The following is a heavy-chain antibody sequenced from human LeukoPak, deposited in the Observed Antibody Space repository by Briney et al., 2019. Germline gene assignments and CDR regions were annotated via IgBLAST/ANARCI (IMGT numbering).Heavy chain of an antibody. CDR1: GFTFSSYA. J-gene: IGHJ4*02. D-gene: IGHD3-22*01. CDR2: ISSNGGST. Sequence: QPGGSLRLSCSASGFTFSSYAMHWVRQAPGKGLEYVSAISSNGGSTYYADSVKGRFTISRDNSKNTLYLQMSSLRAEDTAVYYCVKDTHYYDSSGYYYFDYWGQGTLVTVSS. V-gene: IGHV3-64D*06. CDR3: VKDTHYYDSSGYYYFDY.